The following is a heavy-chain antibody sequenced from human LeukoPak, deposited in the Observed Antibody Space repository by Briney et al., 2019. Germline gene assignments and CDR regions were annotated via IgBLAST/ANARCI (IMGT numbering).Heavy chain of an antibody. J-gene: IGHJ4*02. CDR3: ASRGSGSYLFDY. CDR1: GFTFSSYS. CDR2: INHSGST. Sequence: GSLRLSCAASGFTFSSYSMNWVRQPPGKGLEWIGEINHSGSTNYNPSLKSRVTISVDTSKNQFSLKLSSVTAADTAVYYCASRGSGSYLFDYWGQGTLVTVSS. V-gene: IGHV4-34*08. D-gene: IGHD3-10*01.